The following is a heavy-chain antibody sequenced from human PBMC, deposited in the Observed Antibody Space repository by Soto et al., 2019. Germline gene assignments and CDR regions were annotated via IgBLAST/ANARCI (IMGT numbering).Heavy chain of an antibody. V-gene: IGHV1-69*13. Sequence: SVKVSCTASGGTFSSYAISWVRQAPGQGLEWMGGIIPIFGTANHAQKFQGRVTITADESTSTAYMELSSLRSEDTAVYYCARGEGPLSHYNWFDPWGQGTLVTVSS. CDR1: GGTFSSYA. J-gene: IGHJ5*02. CDR3: ARGEGPLSHYNWFDP. D-gene: IGHD1-26*01. CDR2: IIPIFGTA.